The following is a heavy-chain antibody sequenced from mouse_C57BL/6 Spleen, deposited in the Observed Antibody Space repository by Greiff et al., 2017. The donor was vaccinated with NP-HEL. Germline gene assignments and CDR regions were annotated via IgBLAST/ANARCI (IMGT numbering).Heavy chain of an antibody. CDR2: IYPGDGDT. J-gene: IGHJ3*01. Sequence: QVQLQQSGPELVKPGASVKISCKASGYAFSSSWMNWVKQRPGTGLEWIGRIYPGDGDTNYNGKFKGKATLTADKSSSTAYMQLSSLTSEDSAVYFCARCNYGSSTWFAYWGQGTLVTVSA. V-gene: IGHV1-82*01. D-gene: IGHD1-1*01. CDR1: GYAFSSSW. CDR3: ARCNYGSSTWFAY.